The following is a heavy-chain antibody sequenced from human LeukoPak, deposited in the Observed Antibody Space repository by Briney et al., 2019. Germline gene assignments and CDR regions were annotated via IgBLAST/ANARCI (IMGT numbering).Heavy chain of an antibody. CDR1: GGSLSGYY. D-gene: IGHD1-14*01. CDR3: ARASSEPVISGYMDV. Sequence: PSETLSLTCAVYGGSLSGYYWSWIRQPPGKGLEWIGEINQSGGTRYNPSLKSRVTILVDASKNQFSLKVRFVTAADTAMYYCARASSEPVISGYMDVWGRGTTVTVSS. V-gene: IGHV4-34*01. J-gene: IGHJ6*03. CDR2: INQSGGT.